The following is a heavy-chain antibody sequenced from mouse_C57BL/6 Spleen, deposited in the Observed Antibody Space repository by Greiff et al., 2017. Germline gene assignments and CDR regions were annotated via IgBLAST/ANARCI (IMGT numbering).Heavy chain of an antibody. D-gene: IGHD4-1*02. CDR3: ARYAPQLGRGAMDY. J-gene: IGHJ4*01. CDR2: IRNKANGYTT. CDR1: GFTFTDYY. V-gene: IGHV7-3*01. Sequence: EVKVVESGGGLVQPGGSLSLSCAASGFTFTDYYMSWVRQPPGKALEWLGFIRNKANGYTTEYSASVKGRFTISRDNSQSILYLQMNALRAEDSATYYCARYAPQLGRGAMDYWGQGTSVTVSS.